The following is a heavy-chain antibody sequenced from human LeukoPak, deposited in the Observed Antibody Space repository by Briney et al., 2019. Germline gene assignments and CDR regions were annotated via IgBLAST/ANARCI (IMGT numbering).Heavy chain of an antibody. J-gene: IGHJ6*02. Sequence: ASVKVSCKASGYTFTSYAISWVRQAPGQGLEWMGGIIPIFGTANYAQKFQGRVTITADESTSTTYMELSSLRSEDTAVYYCARDIVVVPAAMLPYYYYYYGMDVWGQGTTVTVSS. CDR2: IIPIFGTA. CDR1: GYTFTSYA. V-gene: IGHV1-69*13. CDR3: ARDIVVVPAAMLPYYYYYYGMDV. D-gene: IGHD2-2*01.